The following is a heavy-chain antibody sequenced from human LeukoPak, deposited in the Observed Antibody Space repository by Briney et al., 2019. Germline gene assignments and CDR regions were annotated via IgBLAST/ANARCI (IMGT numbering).Heavy chain of an antibody. V-gene: IGHV4-39*01. CDR1: GGSLSSSSYY. CDR3: ASYVYYYGSGSYYHSGSYFDY. Sequence: SETLSLTCTVSGGSLSSSSYYWGWIRQPPGKGLEWIGSIYYSGSTYYNPSLKSRVTISVDTSKNQFSLKLSSVTAADTAVYYCASYVYYYGSGSYYHSGSYFDYWGQGTLVTVSS. CDR2: IYYSGST. J-gene: IGHJ4*02. D-gene: IGHD3-10*01.